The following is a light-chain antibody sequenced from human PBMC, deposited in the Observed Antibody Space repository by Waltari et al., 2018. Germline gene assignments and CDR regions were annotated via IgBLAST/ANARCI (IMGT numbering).Light chain of an antibody. J-gene: IGLJ3*02. CDR3: QTGGHGTWV. CDR1: SGHSSNV. V-gene: IGLV4-69*02. Sequence: QLVLTQSPSASASLGASVKLTCTLSSGHSSNVIAWHQQHPQKGPRYVMKVNSDGSHSKGDEIPDRFSGSSSGAERYLTISSLQSEDEADYYCQTGGHGTWVFGGGTKLTVL. CDR2: VNSDGSH.